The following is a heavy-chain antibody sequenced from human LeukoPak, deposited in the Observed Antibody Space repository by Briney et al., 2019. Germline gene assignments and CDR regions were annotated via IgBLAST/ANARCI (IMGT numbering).Heavy chain of an antibody. J-gene: IGHJ1*01. CDR1: GFTFSSYW. CDR2: IQQDGSDK. D-gene: IGHD2-2*01. Sequence: GGSLRLSCAASGFTFSSYWMSWVRQAPGKGLEWVANIQQDGSDKYYVDSVKGRFTISRDYSKNTLYLQMNSLRAEDTAVYYCANFHCSSTSCHLSGYFQHWGQGTLSPSPQ. CDR3: ANFHCSSTSCHLSGYFQH. V-gene: IGHV3-7*03.